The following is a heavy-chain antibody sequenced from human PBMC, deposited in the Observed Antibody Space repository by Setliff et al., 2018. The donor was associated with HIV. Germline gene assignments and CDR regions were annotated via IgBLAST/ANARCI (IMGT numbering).Heavy chain of an antibody. J-gene: IGHJ1*01. CDR3: AREREYCGGGCYVTAGFQH. V-gene: IGHV1-3*03. CDR2: INAGNGNT. D-gene: IGHD2-21*02. Sequence: ASVKVSCKASGYTCTNYAMHWVRQAPGQRLEWMGWINAGNGNTKYSQEFQGRVTITRDTSASTAYMELSSLRSEDMAAYYCAREREYCGGGCYVTAGFQHWGQGTLVTVSS. CDR1: GYTCTNYA.